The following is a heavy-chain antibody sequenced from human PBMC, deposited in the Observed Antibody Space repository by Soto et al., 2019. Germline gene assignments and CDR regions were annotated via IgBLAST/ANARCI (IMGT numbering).Heavy chain of an antibody. CDR3: ARHDYVGNRDY. Sequence: QLQLQESGPGLVKPSETLSLTCTVSGGSITSISSRNYYWGWIRQPPGKGLEWIGNIYYSGNTYYNPSLKSXXTXSXXTSKNQFSLKLTSVTAADTAVYYCARHDYVGNRDYWGQGTLVTVSS. CDR2: IYYSGNT. D-gene: IGHD4-17*01. V-gene: IGHV4-39*01. CDR1: GGSITSISSRNYY. J-gene: IGHJ4*02.